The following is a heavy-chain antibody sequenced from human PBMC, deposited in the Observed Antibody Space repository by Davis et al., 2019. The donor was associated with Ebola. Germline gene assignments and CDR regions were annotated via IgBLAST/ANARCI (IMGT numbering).Heavy chain of an antibody. J-gene: IGHJ5*02. CDR3: ARRQNWFDP. CDR1: GYSFPSYW. Sequence: GESLKIPCKGSGYSFPSYWISRVRQLPGKGLEWTGRFDPSDSYTNYSPSFQGHVTISADKSISTAYLQWSSLKASDTAMYYCARRQNWFDPWGQGTLVTVSS. V-gene: IGHV5-10-1*01. CDR2: FDPSDSYT.